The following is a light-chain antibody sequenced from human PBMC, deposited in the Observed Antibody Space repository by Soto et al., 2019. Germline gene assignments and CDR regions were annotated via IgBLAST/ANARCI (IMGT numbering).Light chain of an antibody. CDR2: WAS. V-gene: IGKV4-1*01. J-gene: IGKJ2*01. CDR3: QQYYTTPPYT. Sequence: DIVMTQSPDSLAVSLGERAAINCKSSLSILFTSNNKNYLAWYQQKPGQAPKLLIYWASTRESGVPDRFSGSGSGRDITLTISSLQAEDVALYYCQQYYTTPPYTFGQGTKVEIK. CDR1: LSILFTSNNKNY.